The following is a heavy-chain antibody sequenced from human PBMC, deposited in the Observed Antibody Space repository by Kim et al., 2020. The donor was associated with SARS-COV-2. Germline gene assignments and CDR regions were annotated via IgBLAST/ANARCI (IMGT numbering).Heavy chain of an antibody. J-gene: IGHJ4*02. D-gene: IGHD1-1*01. CDR3: ARELGRRPNELDY. Sequence: YAASVKGRFTISRDNAKNSLYLQMNSLRAEDTAVYYCARELGRRPNELDYWGQGTLVTVSS. V-gene: IGHV3-48*03.